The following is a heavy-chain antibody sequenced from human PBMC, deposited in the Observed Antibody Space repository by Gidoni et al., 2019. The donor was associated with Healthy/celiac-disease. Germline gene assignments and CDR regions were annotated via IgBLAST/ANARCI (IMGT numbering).Heavy chain of an antibody. CDR3: ARGGYCSGGSCRDWFDP. CDR1: GYTFTGSY. D-gene: IGHD2-15*01. CDR2: INTNSGGT. V-gene: IGHV1-2*02. Sequence: QVQLVQSGAEVKKPGASVKVSCKASGYTFTGSYMHWVRQAPGQGLEWMGWINTNSGGTNYAQKFQGRVTMTRDTSISTAYMELSRLRSDDTAVYYCARGGYCSGGSCRDWFDPWGQGTLVTVSS. J-gene: IGHJ5*02.